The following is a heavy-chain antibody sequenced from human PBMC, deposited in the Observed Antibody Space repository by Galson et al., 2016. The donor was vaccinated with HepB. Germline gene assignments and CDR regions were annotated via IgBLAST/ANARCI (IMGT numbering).Heavy chain of an antibody. Sequence: SLRLSCAASGFTFDDYTMHWVRQAPGKGLEWVALISWDGRSPDYADSVRGRFTISRDNRQNLLYLQMNDLTSEDTALYYCGKDWGSLWESSGKGMDVWGQRTTVIVSS. V-gene: IGHV3-43*01. CDR2: ISWDGRSP. J-gene: IGHJ6*02. D-gene: IGHD3-10*01. CDR3: GKDWGSLWESSGKGMDV. CDR1: GFTFDDYT.